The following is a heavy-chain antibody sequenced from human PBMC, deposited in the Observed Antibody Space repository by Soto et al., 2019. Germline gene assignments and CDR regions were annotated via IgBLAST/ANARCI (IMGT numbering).Heavy chain of an antibody. D-gene: IGHD3-10*01. CDR1: GFTFDDYA. CDR2: ISWNGAAT. V-gene: IGHV3-9*01. Sequence: EAQLVESGGGLVQPGRSLRLSCVASGFTFDDYAIHWVRQAPGKGLEWVSGISWNGAATGYADSVKGRFTISRDNDKNSLQQQMRRLRTEDTAIYYSGNLPLYGSGFDCWGQGTLVTVSS. J-gene: IGHJ4*02. CDR3: GNLPLYGSGFDC.